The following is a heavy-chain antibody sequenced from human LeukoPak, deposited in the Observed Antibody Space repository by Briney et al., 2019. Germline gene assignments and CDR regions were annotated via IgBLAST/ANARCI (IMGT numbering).Heavy chain of an antibody. CDR3: ARDPTSSWETAFDI. CDR2: IIPIFGTA. V-gene: IGHV1-69*13. Sequence: ASVKVSCKASGGTFSNCAISWVRQAPGQGLEWMGGIIPIFGTANYAQNFQGRVTVTADESTSTAYMELSSLRSEDTAVYYCARDPTSSWETAFDIWGQGTMVTVSS. J-gene: IGHJ3*02. CDR1: GGTFSNCA. D-gene: IGHD1-26*01.